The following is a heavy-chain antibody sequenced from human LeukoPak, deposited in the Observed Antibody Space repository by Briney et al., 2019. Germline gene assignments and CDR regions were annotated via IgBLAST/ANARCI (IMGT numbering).Heavy chain of an antibody. V-gene: IGHV3-15*01. J-gene: IGHJ4*02. CDR2: IKSNRDGGTT. CDR3: TTDRKWCTYH. Sequence: TAGGSLRLSCEISGYMVSNAYLNWVRQAPGKGLEWVVRIKSNRDGGTTHYAAHVKDRFTISREDSKNTVYLHMHNLQIEDTAVYYCTTDRKWCTYHGGQGTLDSV. CDR1: GYMVSNAY. D-gene: IGHD2-15*01.